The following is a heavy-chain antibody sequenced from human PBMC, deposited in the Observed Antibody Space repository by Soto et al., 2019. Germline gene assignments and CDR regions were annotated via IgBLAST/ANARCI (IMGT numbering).Heavy chain of an antibody. J-gene: IGHJ4*02. V-gene: IGHV4-59*01. CDR1: GGSISDYY. CDR2: IYKSGST. CDR3: ARDQNGSPHFDY. D-gene: IGHD1-26*01. Sequence: LETLSLTCRVSGGSISDYYWSWIRQPPGRGLEWIGYIYKSGSTNYNPSLKSRVTISVDTSKNLFSLKLSSVTAADTAVNYCARDQNGSPHFDYWGQGTLVTVSS.